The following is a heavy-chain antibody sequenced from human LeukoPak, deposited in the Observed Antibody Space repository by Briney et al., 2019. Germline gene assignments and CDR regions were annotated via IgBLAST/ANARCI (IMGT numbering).Heavy chain of an antibody. J-gene: IGHJ4*02. D-gene: IGHD5-24*01. V-gene: IGHV3-7*04. CDR2: IKQDGSKK. Sequence: GGSLRLSCVASGFPFSSYWMAWVRQAPGKGLEWVANIKQDGSKKSYVDSVKGRFTISRDNAKNSLYLQMNSLRAEDMAIYYCTRVGYIDEGIDYWGQGTLVTVSS. CDR3: TRVGYIDEGIDY. CDR1: GFPFSSYW.